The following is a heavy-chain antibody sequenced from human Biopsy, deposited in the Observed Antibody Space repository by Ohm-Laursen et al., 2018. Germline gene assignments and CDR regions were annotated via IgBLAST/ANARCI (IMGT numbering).Heavy chain of an antibody. CDR2: IYYSGNT. V-gene: IGHV4-39*01. Sequence: SDTLSLTCTVSGGSIRDSTYHWGWIRQSPGKGLEWIGNIYYSGNTDYSPSFKSRVTISVDPSNNQFSLKLGSVTAADTAVYYCARQVDFWSGYVDYWGQGTLVAVSS. CDR1: GGSIRDSTYH. D-gene: IGHD3-3*01. J-gene: IGHJ4*02. CDR3: ARQVDFWSGYVDY.